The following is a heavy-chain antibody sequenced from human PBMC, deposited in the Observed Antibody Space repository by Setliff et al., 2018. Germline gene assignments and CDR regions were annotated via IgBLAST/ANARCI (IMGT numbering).Heavy chain of an antibody. D-gene: IGHD6-6*01. V-gene: IGHV4-34*01. Sequence: SETLSLTCAASGGSFSDYYWTWIRQPPGKGLERIGEINHRGSTNYNPSLKSRVTISIDTSRDQFSLKLISMIAADTAVYYCARGRNIAARLLDSWGQGTLVTVSS. J-gene: IGHJ4*02. CDR3: ARGRNIAARLLDS. CDR1: GGSFSDYY. CDR2: INHRGST.